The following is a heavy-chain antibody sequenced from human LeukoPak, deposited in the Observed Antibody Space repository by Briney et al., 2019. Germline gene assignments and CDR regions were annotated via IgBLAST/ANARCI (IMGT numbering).Heavy chain of an antibody. Sequence: GGSLRLSCAASGFTFSTYEMNWVRQAPGKGLEWVSFISSSSSYIYYADSVKGRFTISRDNAKNSVYLQMNSLRAEDTAVYYCASSGYDQYAFDIWGQGTMVTVSS. V-gene: IGHV3-21*01. CDR1: GFTFSTYE. D-gene: IGHD3-22*01. CDR2: ISSSSSYI. CDR3: ASSGYDQYAFDI. J-gene: IGHJ3*02.